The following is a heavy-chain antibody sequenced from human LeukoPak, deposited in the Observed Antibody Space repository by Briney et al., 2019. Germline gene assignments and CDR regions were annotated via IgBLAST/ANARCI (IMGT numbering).Heavy chain of an antibody. CDR3: ARTYNWNYYYYYMDV. J-gene: IGHJ6*03. D-gene: IGHD1-20*01. Sequence: SVKVSCKASGGTFSSYAISWVRQAPGQGLEWMGGIIPIFGTANYAQKFQGRVTITADKSTSTAYMELSSLRSEDTAVYYCARTYNWNYYYYYMDVWGKGATVTVSS. CDR1: GGTFSSYA. V-gene: IGHV1-69*06. CDR2: IIPIFGTA.